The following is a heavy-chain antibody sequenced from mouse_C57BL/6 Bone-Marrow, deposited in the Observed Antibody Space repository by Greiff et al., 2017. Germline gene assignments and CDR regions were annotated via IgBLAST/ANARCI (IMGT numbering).Heavy chain of an antibody. V-gene: IGHV14-2*01. Sequence: VQLQQSGAELVKPGASVKLSCTASGFNIKDYYMHWVKQRTEQGLEWIGRIDPEDGETKYAPKFQGKATITADKSSNTAYLQLRSLTSEASAVYYCARRPFFTAVVAFDYWGQGTTLTVSS. J-gene: IGHJ2*01. CDR1: GFNIKDYY. D-gene: IGHD1-1*01. CDR3: ARRPFFTAVVAFDY. CDR2: IDPEDGET.